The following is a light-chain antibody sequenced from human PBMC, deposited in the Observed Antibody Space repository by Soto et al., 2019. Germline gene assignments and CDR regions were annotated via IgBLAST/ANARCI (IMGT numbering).Light chain of an antibody. CDR3: AAWDDSLNGVV. CDR1: SSNIGSNT. V-gene: IGLV1-44*01. CDR2: NNN. Sequence: QSVLTQPPSASGTPGQRVTISCSGSSSNIGSNTVNWYQQLPVTAPKLLIYNNNQRPSGVPDRFSGSKSGTSASLAISGLQSEDEADYYCAAWDDSLNGVVFGGGTKLTVL. J-gene: IGLJ2*01.